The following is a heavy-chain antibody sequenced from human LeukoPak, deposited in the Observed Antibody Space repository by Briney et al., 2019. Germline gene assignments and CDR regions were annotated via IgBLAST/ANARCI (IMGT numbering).Heavy chain of an antibody. V-gene: IGHV3-30*18. D-gene: IGHD5-18*01. Sequence: GGSLRLSCAASGFTFSSYGMHWVRQAPGKGLGWVAVISYDGSNKYYADSVKGRFTISRDNSKNTLYLQMNSLRAEDTAVYYCAKAMSPGSYGYYFDYWGQGTLVTVSS. CDR3: AKAMSPGSYGYYFDY. CDR1: GFTFSSYG. J-gene: IGHJ4*02. CDR2: ISYDGSNK.